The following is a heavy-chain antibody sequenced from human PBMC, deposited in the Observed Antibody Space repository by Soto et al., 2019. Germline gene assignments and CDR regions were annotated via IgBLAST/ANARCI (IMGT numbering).Heavy chain of an antibody. CDR3: AKDVGGHYCTPTSCLYFFHS. J-gene: IGHJ4*02. Sequence: EVQLLESGGGLVQPGGSLRLSCAASGFSFNNYAMNWVRQAPGQGLEWVSTISDSCSTYYADSVKGRFTISRDNSKNTLYLQMKSLRAEDTAVYFCAKDVGGHYCTPTSCLYFFHSWGRGTLVTVSS. CDR1: GFSFNNYA. D-gene: IGHD2-2*01. V-gene: IGHV3-23*01. CDR2: ISDSCST.